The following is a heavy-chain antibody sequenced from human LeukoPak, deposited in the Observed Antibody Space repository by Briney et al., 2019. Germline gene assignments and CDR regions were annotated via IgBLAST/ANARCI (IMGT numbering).Heavy chain of an antibody. J-gene: IGHJ5*02. Sequence: HPSETLSLTCAVYGGSFSGYYWSWIRQPPGKGLEWIGEINHSGSTNYNPSLKSRVTISLDTSKNQFSLKLSSVTAADTAVYYCARAYDLSWGQPRFFWFDPWGQGTLVTVSS. D-gene: IGHD7-27*01. CDR1: GGSFSGYY. CDR3: ARAYDLSWGQPRFFWFDP. V-gene: IGHV4-34*01. CDR2: INHSGST.